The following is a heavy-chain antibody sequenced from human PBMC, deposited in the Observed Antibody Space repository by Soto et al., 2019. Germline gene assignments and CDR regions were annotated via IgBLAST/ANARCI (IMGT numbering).Heavy chain of an antibody. CDR3: ARVRAAVAPDFDY. V-gene: IGHV1-2*02. CDR2: INPNSGGT. Sequence: QVQLVQSGAEVKKPGASVKVSCKASGYTFTGDYIHWVRQAPGQGLEWMGWINPNSGGTNYAQNFQGRVTMTRDTYISTAYMELNGLTSDDTAVYYCARVRAAVAPDFDYWGQGTLVTVSS. D-gene: IGHD6-13*01. J-gene: IGHJ4*02. CDR1: GYTFTGDY.